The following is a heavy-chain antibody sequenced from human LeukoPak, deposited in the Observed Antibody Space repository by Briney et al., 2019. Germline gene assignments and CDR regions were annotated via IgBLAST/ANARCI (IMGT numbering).Heavy chain of an antibody. CDR2: MNPNSGNT. D-gene: IGHD6-19*01. J-gene: IGHJ5*02. V-gene: IGHV1-8*01. CDR3: ARGPSSGNWFDP. Sequence: GASVKVSCKASGYTFTSCDINWVRQATGQGREWMGWMNPNSGNTGYAQKFQGRVTMTRNTSISTAYMDLSSLRSEDTAVYYCARGPSSGNWFDPWGQGTLVTVSS. CDR1: GYTFTSCD.